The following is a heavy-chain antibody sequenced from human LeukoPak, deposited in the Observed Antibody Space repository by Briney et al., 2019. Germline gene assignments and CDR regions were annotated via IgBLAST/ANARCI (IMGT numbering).Heavy chain of an antibody. CDR3: ARDMRQWLVPSPLDY. V-gene: IGHV3-7*01. CDR1: GFTFSSYW. J-gene: IGHJ4*02. Sequence: GGSLRLSCAASGFTFSSYWMSWVRQAPGKGLEWVANIKQDGSEKYYVDSVKGRFTISRDNAKNSLYLQMNSLRAEDTAVYYCARDMRQWLVPSPLDYWGQGTLVTVSS. CDR2: IKQDGSEK. D-gene: IGHD6-19*01.